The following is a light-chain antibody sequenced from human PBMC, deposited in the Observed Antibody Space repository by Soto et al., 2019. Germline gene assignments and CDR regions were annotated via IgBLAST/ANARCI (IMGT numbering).Light chain of an antibody. CDR3: QQLNSYPPE. CDR1: QGISSY. Sequence: DIQLTQSPSFLSASVGDRVTITCRASQGISSYLAWYQQKPGKAPKLLIYDASTLQSGVPSRFSGSGSGTEFTLTISSLQPEDFVTYYCQQLNSYPPEFGQGTKVEIK. J-gene: IGKJ1*01. CDR2: DAS. V-gene: IGKV1-9*01.